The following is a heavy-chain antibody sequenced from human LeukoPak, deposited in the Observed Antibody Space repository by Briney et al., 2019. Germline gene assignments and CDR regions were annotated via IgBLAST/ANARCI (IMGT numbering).Heavy chain of an antibody. CDR1: GFTFSSYS. V-gene: IGHV3-21*01. CDR3: ARVLGYCSSTSCPTGVYYYYGMDV. CDR2: ISSSSSYI. J-gene: IGHJ6*02. Sequence: PGGSLRLSCAASGFTFSSYSMNWVRQAPGKGLEWVSSISSSSSYIYYADSMKGRFTISRDNAKNSLYLQMNSLRAEDTAVYYCARVLGYCSSTSCPTGVYYYYGMDVWGQGTTVTVSS. D-gene: IGHD2-2*01.